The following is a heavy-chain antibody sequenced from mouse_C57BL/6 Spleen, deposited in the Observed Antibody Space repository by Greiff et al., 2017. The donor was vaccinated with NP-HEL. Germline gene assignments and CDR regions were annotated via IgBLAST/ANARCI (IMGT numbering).Heavy chain of an antibody. J-gene: IGHJ4*01. D-gene: IGHD1-1*01. CDR1: GYTFTSYW. CDR2: IDPSDSYT. Sequence: VQLQQSGAELVKPGASVKLSCKASGYTFTSYWMQWVKQRPGQGLEWIGEIDPSDSYTNYNQKFKGKATLTVDTSSSTAYMQLSSLTSEDSAVYYWARTPITTVGADYAMDYWGQGTSVTVSS. CDR3: ARTPITTVGADYAMDY. V-gene: IGHV1-50*01.